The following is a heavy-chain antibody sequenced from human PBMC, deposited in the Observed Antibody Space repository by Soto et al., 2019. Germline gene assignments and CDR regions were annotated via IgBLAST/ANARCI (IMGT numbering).Heavy chain of an antibody. D-gene: IGHD3-10*02. CDR2: INAYNGNT. CDR1: GYAFTSYG. CDR3: ARSAGYYDRQTGTQYFQH. Sequence: GESLKISCKASGYAFTSYGIRWVRQAPGQGFVLMVWINAYNGNTNFAQKFQGRVTITADKSTSTAYMELSSLRSEDTAVYYCARSAGYYDRQTGTQYFQHWGQGTLVTVS. V-gene: IGHV1-18*01. J-gene: IGHJ1*01.